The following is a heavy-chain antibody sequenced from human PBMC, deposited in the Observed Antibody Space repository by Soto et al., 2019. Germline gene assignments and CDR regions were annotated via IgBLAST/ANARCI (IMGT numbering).Heavy chain of an antibody. V-gene: IGHV4-38-2*01. Sequence: SETLSLTCAVSGYSISSGYYWGWIRQPPGKGLEWIASIYHSGSTYYNPSLKSRVTISVDTSKNQFSLKMTSVTAADTAVYYCARGAATVTPGWFDPWGQGTLVTVSS. CDR3: ARGAATVTPGWFDP. CDR2: IYHSGST. D-gene: IGHD4-17*01. CDR1: GYSISSGYY. J-gene: IGHJ5*02.